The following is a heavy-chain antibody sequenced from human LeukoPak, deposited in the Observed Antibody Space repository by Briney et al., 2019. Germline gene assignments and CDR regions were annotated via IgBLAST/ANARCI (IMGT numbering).Heavy chain of an antibody. D-gene: IGHD4-17*01. Sequence: GGSLRLSCAAFGFTFDDYAMHWVRQAPGKGLEWVSGISWNSGSIGYADSVKGRFTISRDNAKNSLYLQMNSLRAEDTAAYHCASDLDYGDIDDSFDVWGQGTMVTVSS. J-gene: IGHJ3*01. CDR3: ASDLDYGDIDDSFDV. CDR2: ISWNSGSI. V-gene: IGHV3-9*01. CDR1: GFTFDDYA.